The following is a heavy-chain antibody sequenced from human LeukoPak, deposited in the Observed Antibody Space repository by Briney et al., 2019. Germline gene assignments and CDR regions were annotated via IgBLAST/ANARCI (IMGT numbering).Heavy chain of an antibody. V-gene: IGHV3-66*01. Sequence: GGSLRLSYAASGLTVTSNYMSWVRQAPGKGLEWVSVIYRSGPTYYADSVRGRFTISRDNSKNTLYLQMNSLRAEDTAVYYCARDAYVDSEAVRWFDPWGQGTLVTVSS. CDR1: GLTVTSNY. CDR3: ARDAYVDSEAVRWFDP. D-gene: IGHD4-17*01. CDR2: IYRSGPT. J-gene: IGHJ5*02.